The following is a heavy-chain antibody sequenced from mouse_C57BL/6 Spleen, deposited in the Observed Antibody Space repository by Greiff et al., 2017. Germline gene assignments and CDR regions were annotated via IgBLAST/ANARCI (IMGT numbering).Heavy chain of an antibody. CDR2: IDPNSGGT. J-gene: IGHJ4*01. Sequence: QVQLQQSGAELVKPGASVKLSCKASGYTFTSYWMHWVKQRPGRGLEWIGRIDPNSGGTKYNEKFKSKATLTVDKPSSTAYMQLSSLTSEDSAVYYCARLITTVVAPRAMDYWGQGTSVTVSS. CDR1: GYTFTSYW. V-gene: IGHV1-72*01. CDR3: ARLITTVVAPRAMDY. D-gene: IGHD1-1*01.